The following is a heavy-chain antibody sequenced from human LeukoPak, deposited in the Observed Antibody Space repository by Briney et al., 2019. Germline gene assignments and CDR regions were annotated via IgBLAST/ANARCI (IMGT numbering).Heavy chain of an antibody. J-gene: IGHJ4*02. D-gene: IGHD6-13*01. CDR1: GFTVSRNF. Sequence: PGGSLRLSCAASGFTVSRNFMTWVRQAPGKGLEWVSAISGSGGSTYYADSVKGRFTISRDNSKNTLYLQMNSLRAEDTAVYYCAKAGYSSSWSLEDVEYWGQGTLVTVSS. CDR2: ISGSGGST. V-gene: IGHV3-23*01. CDR3: AKAGYSSSWSLEDVEY.